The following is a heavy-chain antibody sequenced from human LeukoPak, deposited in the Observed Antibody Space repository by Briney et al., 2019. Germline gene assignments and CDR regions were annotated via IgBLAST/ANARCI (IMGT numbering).Heavy chain of an antibody. Sequence: GAPVKVSCKASGYTFTSYGISWVRQAPGQGLEWMGWISAYNGNTNYAQKLQGRVTMTTDTSTSTAYMELRSLRSEDTAVYYCARVAAMAEEFDYWGQGTLVTVSS. CDR1: GYTFTSYG. J-gene: IGHJ4*02. CDR3: ARVAAMAEEFDY. CDR2: ISAYNGNT. D-gene: IGHD5-24*01. V-gene: IGHV1-18*01.